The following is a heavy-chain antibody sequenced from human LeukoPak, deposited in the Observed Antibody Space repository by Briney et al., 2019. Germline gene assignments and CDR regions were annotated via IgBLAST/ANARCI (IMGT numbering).Heavy chain of an antibody. J-gene: IGHJ4*02. CDR2: ISAYNGNT. D-gene: IGHD1-26*01. CDR3: ARVLIAGATPGFDY. V-gene: IGHV1-18*01. Sequence: GASVKVSCKASGYTFTSYGISWVRQAPGQGLEWMGWISAYNGNTNYAQKLQGRVTMTTDTSTSTAYMELRSLRSDDTAMYYCARVLIAGATPGFDYWGQGTLVTVSS. CDR1: GYTFTSYG.